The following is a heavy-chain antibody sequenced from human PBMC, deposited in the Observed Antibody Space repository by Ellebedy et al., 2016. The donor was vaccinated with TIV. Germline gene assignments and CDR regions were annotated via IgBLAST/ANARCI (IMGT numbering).Heavy chain of an antibody. CDR2: MWYDGRNDGGNK. J-gene: IGHJ4*02. D-gene: IGHD2-2*01. V-gene: IGHV3-30*02. CDR3: AKDMQNRYCSGTSCSFSGPGD. CDR1: GFMFSGYG. Sequence: GESLKISCAASGFMFSGYGMHWVRQAPGKGLEWVALMWYDGRNDGGNKYYADSVKGRFTISRDNSKNTLYLQMNSLRAEDTAVYNCAKDMQNRYCSGTSCSFSGPGDWGQGTLVTVSS.